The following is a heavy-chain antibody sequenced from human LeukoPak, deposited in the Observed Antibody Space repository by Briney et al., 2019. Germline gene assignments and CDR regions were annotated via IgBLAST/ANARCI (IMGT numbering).Heavy chain of an antibody. V-gene: IGHV4-39*01. D-gene: IGHD3-3*01. CDR1: GGSISSSSYY. CDR3: ARQRGRHITVFEFDP. Sequence: SETLSLTCTVSGGSISSSSYYWGWIRQPPGKGLEWIGSIYYSGSTYYNPSLKSRVTISVDTSKNQFSLKLSSVTAADTAVYYCARQRGRHITVFEFDPWGQGTLVTVSP. J-gene: IGHJ5*02. CDR2: IYYSGST.